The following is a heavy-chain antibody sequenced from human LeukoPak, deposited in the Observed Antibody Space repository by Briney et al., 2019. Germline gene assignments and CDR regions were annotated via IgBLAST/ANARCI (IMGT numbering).Heavy chain of an antibody. CDR1: GYTFTSYY. D-gene: IGHD3-22*01. J-gene: IGHJ3*02. CDR3: ARAGDSSGPGREGAFDI. CDR2: INPSGGST. Sequence: ASVKVSCKASGYTFTSYYMHWVRQAPGQGLEWMGIINPSGGSTSYAQKFQGRVTMTRDTSTSTVYMELSSLRSEDTAVYYCARAGDSSGPGREGAFDIWGQGTMVTVSS. V-gene: IGHV1-46*01.